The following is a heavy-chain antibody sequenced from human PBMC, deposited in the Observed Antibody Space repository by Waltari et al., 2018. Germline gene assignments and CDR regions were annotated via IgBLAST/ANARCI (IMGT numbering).Heavy chain of an antibody. CDR2: INEEGSEK. D-gene: IGHD1-26*01. CDR1: GFTFSSYW. V-gene: IGHV3-7*01. J-gene: IGHJ3*02. Sequence: EVQLVESGGGLVQPGGSLRLSCAASGFTFSSYWMSWVRQAPGKGVEGVANINEEGSEKYYVDSVKGRFTISRDNAKNSLYLQMNSLRAEDTAVYYCARAELLNHDAFDIWGQGTMVTVSS. CDR3: ARAELLNHDAFDI.